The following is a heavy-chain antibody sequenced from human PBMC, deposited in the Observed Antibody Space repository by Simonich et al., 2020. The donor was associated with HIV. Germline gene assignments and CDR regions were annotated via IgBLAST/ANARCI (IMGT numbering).Heavy chain of an antibody. J-gene: IGHJ4*02. D-gene: IGHD7-27*01. V-gene: IGHV4-59*08. CDR3: ARLNGANWGHFDY. CDR1: GVSISSHY. Sequence: QVQLQESGPGLVKPSETLSLTCTVSGVSISSHYWSWIRQPPGKGLEWIGYIYYSGSTNYKPPLTSRVTILVETSKNQFSLKLSSVTATDTAVYYCARLNGANWGHFDYWGQGALVTVSS. CDR2: IYYSGST.